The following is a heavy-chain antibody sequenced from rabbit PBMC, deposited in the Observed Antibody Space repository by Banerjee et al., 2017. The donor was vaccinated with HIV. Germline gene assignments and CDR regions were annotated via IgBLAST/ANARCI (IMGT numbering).Heavy chain of an antibody. CDR3: ARALADAGYGGARDL. D-gene: IGHD4-2*01. V-gene: IGHV1S40*01. CDR1: GFSFSSSYY. J-gene: IGHJ3*01. Sequence: QSLEESGGDLVKPGASLTLTCTASGFSFSSSYYMCWVRQAPGKGLEWIGCIATGSSGTTYYASWAKGRFTITRSTSLNTVDLKMTSLTAADTATYFCARALADAGYGGARDLWGQGTLVTVS. CDR2: IATGSSGTT.